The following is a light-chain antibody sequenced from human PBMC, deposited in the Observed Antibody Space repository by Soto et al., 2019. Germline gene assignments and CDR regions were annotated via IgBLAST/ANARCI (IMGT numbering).Light chain of an antibody. Sequence: QSVLTQPASVSGSPGQSITISCTGTSSDVGGYNYVSWYQQHPGKAPKLMIYEVSDRPSGVSNRFSGSKSGNTASLTISGLQAEDKADYYCSSYTSSSTLSVVFGGGTKVTVL. CDR3: SSYTSSSTLSVV. CDR1: SSDVGGYNY. J-gene: IGLJ2*01. CDR2: EVS. V-gene: IGLV2-14*01.